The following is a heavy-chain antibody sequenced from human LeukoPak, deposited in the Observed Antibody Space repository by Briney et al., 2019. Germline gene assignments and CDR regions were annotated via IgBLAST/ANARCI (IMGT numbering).Heavy chain of an antibody. CDR2: ISGSGGST. Sequence: GGSLRLSCAASGFTFSSYAMSWVRQAPGKGPDWVSAISGSGGSTYYADSVKGRFTISRDNSKNTLYLQMNSLRAEDTAVYYCAKRDLGGSYSYFDYWGQGTLVTVSS. V-gene: IGHV3-23*01. D-gene: IGHD1-26*01. CDR1: GFTFSSYA. CDR3: AKRDLGGSYSYFDY. J-gene: IGHJ4*02.